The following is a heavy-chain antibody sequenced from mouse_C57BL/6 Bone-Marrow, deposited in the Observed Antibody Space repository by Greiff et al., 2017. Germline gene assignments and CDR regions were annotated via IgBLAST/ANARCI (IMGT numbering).Heavy chain of an antibody. D-gene: IGHD1-1*01. CDR3: ARGNYYDSSDDYFDY. CDR1: GYTFTDYY. CDR2: INPNNGGT. V-gene: IGHV1-26*01. J-gene: IGHJ2*01. Sequence: EVPLQQSGPELVKPGASVKLSCKASGYTFTDYYMNWVKQSHGKSLEWIGDINPNNGGTTSNQKFKGKATLTVDKSSSTADMELRSLTSEDSAVYNCARGNYYDSSDDYFDYWGQGTTLTVSS.